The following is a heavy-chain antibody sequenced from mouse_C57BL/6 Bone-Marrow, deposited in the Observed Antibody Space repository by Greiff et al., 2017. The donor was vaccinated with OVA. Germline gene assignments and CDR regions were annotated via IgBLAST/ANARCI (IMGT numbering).Heavy chain of an antibody. J-gene: IGHJ1*03. CDR1: GYSITSGYY. CDR2: ISYDGSN. V-gene: IGHV3-6*01. CDR3: ASIITTVVAPYWYFDV. D-gene: IGHD1-1*01. Sequence: DVKLQESGPGLVKPSQSLSLTCSVTGYSITSGYYWNWIRQFPGNKLEWMGYISYDGSNNYNPSLKNRISITRDTSKNQFFLKLNSVTTEDTATYYCASIITTVVAPYWYFDVWGTGTTVTVSS.